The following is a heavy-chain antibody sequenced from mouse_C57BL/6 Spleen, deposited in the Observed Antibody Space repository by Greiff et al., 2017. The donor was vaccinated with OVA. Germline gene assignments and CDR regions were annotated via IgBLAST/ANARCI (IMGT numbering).Heavy chain of an antibody. Sequence: AVDFSRYWMSWVRRAPGKGLEWIGEINPDSSTINYAPSLKDKFIISRDNAKNTLYLQMSKVRSEDTALYYCAREGYGSPFDYWGQGTTLTVSS. CDR1: AVDFSRYW. D-gene: IGHD1-1*01. CDR2: INPDSSTI. V-gene: IGHV4-1*01. CDR3: AREGYGSPFDY. J-gene: IGHJ2*01.